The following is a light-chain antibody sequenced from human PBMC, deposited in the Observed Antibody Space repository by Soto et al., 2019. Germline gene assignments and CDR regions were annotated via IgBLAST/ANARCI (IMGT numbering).Light chain of an antibody. Sequence: DIQMTHSPSTLSASVGDRVTITCRASQSISSWLAWYQQKPGKAPKLLIYDASSLESGVPSRFSGSGSGTEFTLTISSLQPDDFATNYCQQYNSYSTWTFGQGTKVDIK. V-gene: IGKV1-5*01. CDR1: QSISSW. CDR3: QQYNSYSTWT. CDR2: DAS. J-gene: IGKJ1*01.